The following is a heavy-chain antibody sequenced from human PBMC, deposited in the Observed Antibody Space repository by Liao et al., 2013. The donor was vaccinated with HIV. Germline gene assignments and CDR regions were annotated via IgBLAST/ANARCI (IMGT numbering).Heavy chain of an antibody. V-gene: IGHV4-61*02. J-gene: IGHJ5*02. CDR3: VKDVGYCGADNCYSRWFDP. CDR2: LYSSGST. Sequence: QVQLQESGPGLVKPSQTLSLTCSVSGGSIRGGSYYWSWIRQPAGKGLEWIGRLYSSGSTYYNPSLKSRVTLSGDTSKNQLSLKLTSVTAADTAIYYCVKDVGYCGADNCYSRWFDPWGQGTLVTVSS. CDR1: GGSIRGGSYY. D-gene: IGHD2-15*01.